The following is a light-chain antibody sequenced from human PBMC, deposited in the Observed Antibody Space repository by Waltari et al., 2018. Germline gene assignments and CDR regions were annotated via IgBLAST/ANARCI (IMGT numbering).Light chain of an antibody. J-gene: IGLJ3*02. Sequence: QSALTQPPSASGSPGQSVTISCTGTSSDVGGYNYVSWFQQRPGKAPKVMIYEVSKGPSGVPDRFSGSESGNTASLIVSGLQAEDEADYYCSSYAGSKFWVFGGGTKLTVL. CDR3: SSYAGSKFWV. CDR2: EVS. CDR1: SSDVGGYNY. V-gene: IGLV2-8*01.